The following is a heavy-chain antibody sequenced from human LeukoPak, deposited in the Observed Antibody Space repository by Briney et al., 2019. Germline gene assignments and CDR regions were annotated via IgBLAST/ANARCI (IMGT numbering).Heavy chain of an antibody. CDR2: SNAGNGNT. CDR1: GYTFTSYA. J-gene: IGHJ4*02. V-gene: IGHV1-3*02. Sequence: PVASVKVSCKASGYTFTSYAMHWVRQAPGQRLEWMGWSNAGNGNTKYSQEFLGRVTITRDTSASTAYMELSSLRSEDMAVYYCARGGSSWYDGFDYWGQGTLVTVSS. CDR3: ARGGSSWYDGFDY. D-gene: IGHD6-13*01.